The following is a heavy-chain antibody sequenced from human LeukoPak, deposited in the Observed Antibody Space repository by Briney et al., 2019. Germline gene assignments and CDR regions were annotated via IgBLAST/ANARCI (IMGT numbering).Heavy chain of an antibody. CDR3: AKDDGRYSSRGNWFDP. D-gene: IGHD6-13*01. Sequence: GGSLRLSCAASGFTFSSYAMSWVRQAPGKGLEWVSVIYSGGSTYYADSVKGRFTISRDNAKNSLYLQMNSLRAEDTALYYCAKDDGRYSSRGNWFDPWGQGTLVTVSS. CDR1: GFTFSSYA. V-gene: IGHV3-23*03. J-gene: IGHJ5*02. CDR2: IYSGGST.